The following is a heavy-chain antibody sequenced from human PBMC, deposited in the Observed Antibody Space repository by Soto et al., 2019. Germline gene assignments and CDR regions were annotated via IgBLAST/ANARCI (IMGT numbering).Heavy chain of an antibody. V-gene: IGHV3-30*18. Sequence: QVQLVESGGGVVQPGRSLGLSCGASGLTFSRYGMHWVRQAPGKGLEWVALISYDGSLEYYSDSVKGRFTISRDNSKNTLYLQMNSLRAEDTAMYYCAKDQEWDHDPFDIWGQGTMVTVSS. CDR2: ISYDGSLE. CDR1: GLTFSRYG. D-gene: IGHD1-26*01. CDR3: AKDQEWDHDPFDI. J-gene: IGHJ3*02.